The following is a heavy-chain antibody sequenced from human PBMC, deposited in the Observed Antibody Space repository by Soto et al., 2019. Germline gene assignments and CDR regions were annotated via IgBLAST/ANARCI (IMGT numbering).Heavy chain of an antibody. J-gene: IGHJ4*02. CDR2: ISHSGNT. V-gene: IGHV4-30-2*01. CDR1: GGSISSGGFS. CDR3: ARDKITGLFDY. Sequence: SETLSLTCAVSGGSISSGGFSWSWIRQPPGKALEWIGYISHSGNTYYNPSLQSRVTILIDRSMNQFSLKLTSVTAADTAVYYCARDKITGLFDYWGQGTPVTVSS. D-gene: IGHD2-8*02.